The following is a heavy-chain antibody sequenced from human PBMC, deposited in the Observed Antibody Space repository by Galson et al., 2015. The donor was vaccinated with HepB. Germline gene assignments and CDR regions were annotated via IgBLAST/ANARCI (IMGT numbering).Heavy chain of an antibody. CDR1: GFTFSNYA. CDR3: AKEDGDYGIDY. V-gene: IGHV3-23*01. J-gene: IGHJ4*02. Sequence: SLRLSCAASGFTFSNYAMSWVRQAPGKGLQWVSAITGTGGSTYNADSVKGRFTISRDNSKNTRYLQMNNLRAEDTAIYYCAKEDGDYGIDYWGQGTLVTVSS. CDR2: ITGTGGST. D-gene: IGHD4-17*01.